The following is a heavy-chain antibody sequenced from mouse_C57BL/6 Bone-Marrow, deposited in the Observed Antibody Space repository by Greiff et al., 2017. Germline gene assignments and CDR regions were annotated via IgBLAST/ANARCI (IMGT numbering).Heavy chain of an antibody. V-gene: IGHV1-5*01. CDR1: GYTFTSYW. CDR2: IYPGNSDT. J-gene: IGHJ3*01. D-gene: IGHD1-1*01. Sequence: VQLQQSGTVLARPGASVKMSCKTSGYTFTSYWMHWVKQRPGQGLEWIGAIYPGNSDTSYNQKFKGKAKLTAVTSASTAYMELSSLTNEDSAVYYCTRRGFYYYGSSCFPWFAYWGQGTLVTVSA. CDR3: TRRGFYYYGSSCFPWFAY.